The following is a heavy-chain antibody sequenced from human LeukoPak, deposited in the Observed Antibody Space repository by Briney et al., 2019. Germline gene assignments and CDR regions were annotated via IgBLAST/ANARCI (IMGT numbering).Heavy chain of an antibody. CDR3: AGDQNFKIDY. J-gene: IGHJ4*02. D-gene: IGHD2/OR15-2a*01. CDR2: INSDGSRT. Sequence: GGSLRLSCAASGFTFSSYWMHWVRQVPGKGLVWVSRINSDGSRTRYADSVKGRFTISRDNAKNTLYLQMNGLRAEDTAVYYCAGDQNFKIDYWGQGTLVTVSS. V-gene: IGHV3-74*01. CDR1: GFTFSSYW.